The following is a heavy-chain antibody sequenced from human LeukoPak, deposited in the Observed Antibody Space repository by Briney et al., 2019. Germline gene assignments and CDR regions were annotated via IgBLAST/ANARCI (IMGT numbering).Heavy chain of an antibody. J-gene: IGHJ3*02. D-gene: IGHD4-23*01. CDR1: GGSISSSSYY. CDR3: VPQGVVTDAFDI. CDR2: IYYSGST. V-gene: IGHV4-39*07. Sequence: SETLSLTCTVSGGSISSSSYYWGWIRQPPGKGLEWIGSIYYSGSTYYNPSLKSRVTISVDTSKNQFSLKLSSVTAADTAVYYCVPQGVVTDAFDIWGQGTMVTVSS.